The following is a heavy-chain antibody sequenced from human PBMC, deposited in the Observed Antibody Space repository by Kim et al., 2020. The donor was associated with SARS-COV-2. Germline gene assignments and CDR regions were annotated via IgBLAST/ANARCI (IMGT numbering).Heavy chain of an antibody. J-gene: IGHJ6*02. CDR1: GYTFTSYG. Sequence: ASVKVSCKASGYTFTSYGISWVRQAPGQGLEWMGWISAYNGNTNYAQKLQGRVTMTTDTSTSTAYMELRSLRSDDTAVYYCARDSPIDYYDSSGYHYGMDVWGQGTTVTVSS. D-gene: IGHD3-22*01. V-gene: IGHV1-18*01. CDR2: ISAYNGNT. CDR3: ARDSPIDYYDSSGYHYGMDV.